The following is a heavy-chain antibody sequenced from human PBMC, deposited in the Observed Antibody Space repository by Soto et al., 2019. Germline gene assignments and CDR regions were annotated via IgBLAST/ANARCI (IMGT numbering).Heavy chain of an antibody. CDR3: ARGGYQLLTPLDY. J-gene: IGHJ4*02. D-gene: IGHD2-2*01. V-gene: IGHV4-59*01. CDR2: IYYSGST. CDR1: GGSISSYY. Sequence: SLTCTVSGGSISSYYWSWIRQPPGKGLEWIGYIYYSGSTNYNPSLKSRVTISVDTSKNQFSLKLSSVTAADTAVYYCARGGYQLLTPLDYWGQGTLVTVSS.